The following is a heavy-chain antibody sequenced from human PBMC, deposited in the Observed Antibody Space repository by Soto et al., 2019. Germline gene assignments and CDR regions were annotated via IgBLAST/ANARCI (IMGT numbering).Heavy chain of an antibody. Sequence: SQTLSLTCVISGDSVSSNSAAWNWIRQSPSRGLEWLGRTYYRSRWYNDYAVSVRSRITVNADTSKNQFSLHLNSVTPEDTAVLYCAGTRSLQWHYMDVWDNGTTVTVSS. CDR2: TYYRSRWYN. CDR1: GDSVSSNSAA. V-gene: IGHV6-1*01. CDR3: AGTRSLQWHYMDV. D-gene: IGHD6-19*01. J-gene: IGHJ6*03.